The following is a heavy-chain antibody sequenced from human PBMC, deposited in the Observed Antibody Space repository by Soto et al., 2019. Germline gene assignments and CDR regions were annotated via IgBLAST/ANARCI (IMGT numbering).Heavy chain of an antibody. J-gene: IGHJ4*02. D-gene: IGHD5-12*01. CDR3: ARLAYSHYST. CDR2: IYYSGTT. Sequence: EPLSVTCTDSGGSMKVGGYYMGWIRQPPGKGLEWVATIYYSGTTYYNPSLKSRLTISLDTSRNQFSLDLTSVTAADTAVYYCARLAYSHYSTWGQGTLVPVSP. CDR1: GGSMKVGGYY. V-gene: IGHV4-39*01.